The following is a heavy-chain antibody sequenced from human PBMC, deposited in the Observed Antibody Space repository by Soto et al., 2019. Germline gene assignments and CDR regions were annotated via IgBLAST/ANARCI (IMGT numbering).Heavy chain of an antibody. Sequence: SETLSLTCTVSGGSISSGGYYWSWIRQHPGKGLEWIGYIYYSGSTYYNPSLKSRVTISVDTSKNQFSLKLSSVPAAGTDVYYCTSGLRYYGMDVWGQGTSVTVSS. CDR2: IYYSGST. CDR3: TSGLRYYGMDV. V-gene: IGHV4-31*03. CDR1: GGSISSGGYY. J-gene: IGHJ6*02. D-gene: IGHD4-17*01.